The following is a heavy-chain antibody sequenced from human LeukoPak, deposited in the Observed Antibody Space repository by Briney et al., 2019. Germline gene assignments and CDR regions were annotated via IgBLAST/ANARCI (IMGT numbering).Heavy chain of an antibody. Sequence: GGSLRLSCAASGFTFSSYSMNWVRQAPGKGLEWVSSISSSGSYIYYADSVKGRFTISRDNAKNSLYLQMNSLRAEDTAVYYCARTYCSSTSCPYGMDVWGQGTTVTVSS. CDR3: ARTYCSSTSCPYGMDV. CDR2: ISSSGSYI. J-gene: IGHJ6*02. D-gene: IGHD2-2*01. CDR1: GFTFSSYS. V-gene: IGHV3-21*01.